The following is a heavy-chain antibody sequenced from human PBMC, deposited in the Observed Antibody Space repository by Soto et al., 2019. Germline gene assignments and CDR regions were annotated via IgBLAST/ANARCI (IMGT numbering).Heavy chain of an antibody. Sequence: QLQLQESGPGLVKPSETLSLTCTVSGGSISSSSYYWGWIRQPPGKGLEWIGSIYYSGSTYYNPSLKSRVTISVDTSKNQFSLKLSSVTAADTAVYYCARQWYCSSTSCYGTLDYWGQGTLVTVSS. D-gene: IGHD2-2*01. V-gene: IGHV4-39*01. J-gene: IGHJ4*02. CDR1: GGSISSSSYY. CDR3: ARQWYCSSTSCYGTLDY. CDR2: IYYSGST.